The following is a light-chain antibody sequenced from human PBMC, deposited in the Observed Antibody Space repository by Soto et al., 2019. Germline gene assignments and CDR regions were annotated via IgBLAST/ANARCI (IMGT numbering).Light chain of an antibody. J-gene: IGKJ1*01. V-gene: IGKV3-15*01. CDR2: GAS. CDR3: QQYNNWPRT. Sequence: EIVMTQSPATLSVSPGERATLSCRASQTIRGLLAWYQHRPGQAPRLLIYGASTRATGIPARFSGSGSGTEFTLTISSLQSEDFAVYYCQQYNNWPRTFGQGTKVDI. CDR1: QTIRGL.